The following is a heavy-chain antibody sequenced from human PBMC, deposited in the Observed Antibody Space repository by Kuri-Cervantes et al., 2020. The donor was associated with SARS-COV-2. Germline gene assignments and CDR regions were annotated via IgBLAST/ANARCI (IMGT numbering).Heavy chain of an antibody. Sequence: GESLKISCTASGFTFSSYAMSWVRQAPGKGLEWVSTVSGGGVSTYYADSVKGRFTISRDNSASTMFLQMNSLRAEDTALYFCAKDLISASYFGSGSPDYWGQGPLVTVSS. D-gene: IGHD3-10*01. J-gene: IGHJ4*02. CDR1: GFTFSSYA. CDR2: VSGGGVST. CDR3: AKDLISASYFGSGSPDY. V-gene: IGHV3-23*01.